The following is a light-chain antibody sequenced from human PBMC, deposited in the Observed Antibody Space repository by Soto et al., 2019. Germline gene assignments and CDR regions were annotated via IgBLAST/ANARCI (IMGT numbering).Light chain of an antibody. CDR1: QSVRNNY. Sequence: EIVLTQSPGTLSLSPGERATLSCRASQSVRNNYLAWYQQKPGQAPRFLIYATSNRATGIPDRFSGGGSGTDFSLTISRLEPEDFAVYYCQHYGGSPLTFGGGTKVEI. CDR2: ATS. CDR3: QHYGGSPLT. V-gene: IGKV3-20*01. J-gene: IGKJ4*01.